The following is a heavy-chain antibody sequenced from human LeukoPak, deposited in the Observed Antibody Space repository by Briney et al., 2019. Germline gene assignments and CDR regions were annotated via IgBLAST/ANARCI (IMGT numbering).Heavy chain of an antibody. CDR3: AKEGSGTYLEYFQH. J-gene: IGHJ1*01. CDR2: ISASDGST. V-gene: IGHV3-23*01. Sequence: GGSLRLSCGASGFSFRDYAMSWLRQAPGKGLEWVSAISASDGSTYYADSVRGRFTISRDKSKNTLYLQMNSLRAEDTAVYYCAKEGSGTYLEYFQHWGQGTLVTVSS. CDR1: GFSFRDYA. D-gene: IGHD1-26*01.